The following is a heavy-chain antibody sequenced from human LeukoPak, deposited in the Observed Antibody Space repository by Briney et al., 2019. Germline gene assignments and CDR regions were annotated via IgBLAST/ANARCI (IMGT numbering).Heavy chain of an antibody. J-gene: IGHJ5*02. Sequence: PSGTLSLTCAVSGGSISSSNWWSWVRQPPGKGLEWIGEIYHSGSTNYNPSLKSRVTISVDKSKNQFSLKLSSVTAADTAVYYCARGMRYLQYGWFDPWGQGTLVTVSS. CDR1: GGSISSSNW. D-gene: IGHD4-11*01. CDR2: IYHSGST. CDR3: ARGMRYLQYGWFDP. V-gene: IGHV4-4*02.